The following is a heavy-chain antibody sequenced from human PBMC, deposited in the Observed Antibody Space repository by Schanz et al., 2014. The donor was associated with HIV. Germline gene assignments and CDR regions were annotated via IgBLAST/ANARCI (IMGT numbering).Heavy chain of an antibody. CDR2: ISHDGSDT. CDR3: ARADNDNGDYESAFDT. J-gene: IGHJ3*02. D-gene: IGHD4-17*01. V-gene: IGHV3-30*03. CDR1: GFTLSSYG. Sequence: QVQLVESGGGVVQPGRSLRLSCAVSGFTLSSYGMHWVRQAPGKGLEWVAVISHDGSDTYYADSVKGRFTISRDNSKNTLYLKMNSLRAEDTAVYYCARADNDNGDYESAFDTWGQGTMVTVSS.